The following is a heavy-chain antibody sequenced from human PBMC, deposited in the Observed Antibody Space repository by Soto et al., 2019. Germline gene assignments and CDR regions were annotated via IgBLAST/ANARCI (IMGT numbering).Heavy chain of an antibody. D-gene: IGHD6-13*01. CDR1: GGTFSSYF. CDR2: IIPVFGTA. J-gene: IGHJ6*02. CDR3: ARETPSAAAAYYYNGLDV. V-gene: IGHV1-69*01. Sequence: QVQLVQSGAEVKKAGSSVKVSCKVSGGTFSSYFINWVRQAPGQGLEWVGGIIPVFGTASYAEKFQGRVTIPADESTSTAYMELSRLRSDDTAVYYCARETPSAAAAYYYNGLDVWGQGATVTVPS.